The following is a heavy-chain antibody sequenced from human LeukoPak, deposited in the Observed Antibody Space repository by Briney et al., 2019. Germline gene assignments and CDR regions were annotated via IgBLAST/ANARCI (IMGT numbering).Heavy chain of an antibody. CDR2: IYYTGST. D-gene: IGHD3-9*01. V-gene: IGHV4-59*01. CDR1: GGAISSYY. CDR3: ARGYFDWFLDN. J-gene: IGHJ4*02. Sequence: PSETLSLTCTVSGGAISSYYWTWFRQPPGKGLGWIGYIYYTGSTNYNPSLDSRVTISVDMSKNQVSLNLKYVTAADTAVYYCARGYFDWFLDNWGRGTLVTVSS.